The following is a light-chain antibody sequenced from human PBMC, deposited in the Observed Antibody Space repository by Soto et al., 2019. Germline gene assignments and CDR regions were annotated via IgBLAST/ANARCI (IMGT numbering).Light chain of an antibody. J-gene: IGKJ1*01. CDR2: AAS. V-gene: IGKV1-12*01. CDR1: RVIGGR. Sequence: DTPLTLSPSSVSASVGDRITITCRARRVIGGRLGWLQQKAGEAPHYLIQAASILQSGAPSRFSGRGSGTEFILTISILQAEDFASYCCLHVYSFPRTFGLGTKVDIK. CDR3: LHVYSFPRT.